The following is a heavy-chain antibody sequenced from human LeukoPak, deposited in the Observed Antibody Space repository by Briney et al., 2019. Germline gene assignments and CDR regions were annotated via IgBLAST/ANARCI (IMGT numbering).Heavy chain of an antibody. CDR2: IYSSGST. V-gene: IGHV4-4*07. Sequence: SETLSLTCSVSGGSINNYYWSWIRQPAGKGLEWIGRIYSSGSTNSNPSLKSRVTISVDTSKNQFSLKLSSVTAADTAVYFCARGYGLGSPYYFDYWGQGTLVTVSS. CDR3: ARGYGLGSPYYFDY. CDR1: GGSINNYY. D-gene: IGHD3/OR15-3a*01. J-gene: IGHJ4*02.